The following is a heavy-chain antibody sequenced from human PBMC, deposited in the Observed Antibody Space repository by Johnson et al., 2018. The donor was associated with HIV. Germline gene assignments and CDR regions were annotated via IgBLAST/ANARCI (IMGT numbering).Heavy chain of an antibody. CDR2: INWNGGST. D-gene: IGHD3-10*01. Sequence: VQLVESGGGLVQPGGSLRLSCAASGFTFDDYGMSWVRQAPGKGLEWVSGINWNGGSTGYADSVKGRFTISRDNAKNSLYLQMHSLRAEATAVYYCARDRPYYYGSGDAFDIWGQGTMVTVSS. CDR1: GFTFDDYG. CDR3: ARDRPYYYGSGDAFDI. V-gene: IGHV3-20*04. J-gene: IGHJ3*02.